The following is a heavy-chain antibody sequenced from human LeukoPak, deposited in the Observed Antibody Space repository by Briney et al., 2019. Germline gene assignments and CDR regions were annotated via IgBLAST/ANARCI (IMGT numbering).Heavy chain of an antibody. J-gene: IGHJ4*02. CDR1: GFTFSSYS. V-gene: IGHV3-21*04. CDR2: ISSSSSNI. CDR3: AKDRHNWNYDAPLQY. D-gene: IGHD1-7*01. Sequence: GGSLRLSCAASGFTFSSYSMNWVRQAPGKGLEWVSSISSSSSNIDYADSVKGRFTISRDNSKNTLYLQMNSLRAEDTAVYYCAKDRHNWNYDAPLQYWGQGTLVTVSS.